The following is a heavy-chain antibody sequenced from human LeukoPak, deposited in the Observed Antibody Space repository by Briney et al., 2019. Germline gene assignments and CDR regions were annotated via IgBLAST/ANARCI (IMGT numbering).Heavy chain of an antibody. CDR1: GGTFSSYA. CDR3: ARDQSPTYYYDSSGYSDY. CDR2: IIPIFGTA. Sequence: SVKVSCKASGGTFSSYAISWVRQAPGQGLEWMGGIIPIFGTANYAQKFQGRVTITADESTSTAYMELSSLRSDDTAVYYCARDQSPTYYYDSSGYSDYWGQGTLVTVSS. J-gene: IGHJ4*02. V-gene: IGHV1-69*13. D-gene: IGHD3-22*01.